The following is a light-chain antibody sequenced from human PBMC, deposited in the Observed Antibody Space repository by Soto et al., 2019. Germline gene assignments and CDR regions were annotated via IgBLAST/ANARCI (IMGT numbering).Light chain of an antibody. CDR2: DVT. CDR3: CSSTSSSTPV. V-gene: IGLV2-14*01. Sequence: QSALTQPAFVSGSPGQSITISCTGTNSDVGGDNFVSWYQQHPGKVAKLMIYDVTNRPSGVSTRFSGSKSGNTASLTLSGPQAADAADYYCCSSTSSSTPVFGTGPKVTVL. J-gene: IGLJ1*01. CDR1: NSDVGGDNF.